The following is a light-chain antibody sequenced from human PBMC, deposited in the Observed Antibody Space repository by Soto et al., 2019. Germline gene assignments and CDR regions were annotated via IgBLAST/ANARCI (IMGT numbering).Light chain of an antibody. J-gene: IGKJ5*01. V-gene: IGKV3-15*01. CDR2: CAS. Sequence: EIVMTQSPATLSVSPGGRATLSGSTSQSLASNLAWYQQKPGQAATLLIYCASTRATGIPARFSGSGSGTEFTLTISSLQSEDFAVYYCQHYNNWPPIAFGQGTRLETK. CDR1: QSLASN. CDR3: QHYNNWPPIA.